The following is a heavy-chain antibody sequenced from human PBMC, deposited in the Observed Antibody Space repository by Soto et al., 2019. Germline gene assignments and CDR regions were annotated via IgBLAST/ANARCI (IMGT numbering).Heavy chain of an antibody. D-gene: IGHD2-21*02. Sequence: SETLSLTCAVSGYSISSGYYWGWIRQPPGKGLEWIGSIYHSGSTYYNPSLKSRVTISVDTSKNQFSLRLSSVTAADTAVYYCASGVKLVTATDAFDVWGLGTMVTVSS. V-gene: IGHV4-38-2*01. J-gene: IGHJ3*01. CDR1: GYSISSGYY. CDR2: IYHSGST. CDR3: ASGVKLVTATDAFDV.